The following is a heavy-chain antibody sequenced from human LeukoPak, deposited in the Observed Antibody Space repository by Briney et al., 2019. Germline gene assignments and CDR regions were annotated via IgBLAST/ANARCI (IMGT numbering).Heavy chain of an antibody. CDR3: ARAQVDTAMAGYYYGMDV. D-gene: IGHD5-18*01. CDR1: GLPFSSYA. J-gene: IGHJ6*02. Sequence: GRSLRLPCAASGLPFSSYAMQWLRQAPGKGLEWVAFISYDGSNKHYADSVKGRFTISRDNSKNTLYLQMNSLRAEDTAVYYCARAQVDTAMAGYYYGMDVWGQGTTVTVSS. CDR2: ISYDGSNK. V-gene: IGHV3-30-3*01.